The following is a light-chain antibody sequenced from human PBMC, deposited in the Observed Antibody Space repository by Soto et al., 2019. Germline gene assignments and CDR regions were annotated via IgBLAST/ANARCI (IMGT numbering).Light chain of an antibody. CDR3: SSYTSRTTRV. J-gene: IGLJ2*01. CDR2: EVS. V-gene: IGLV2-14*01. CDR1: SSDVGGYAY. Sequence: QSALTQPASVSGSPGQTITISCTGTSSDVGGYAYVSWYQQYPGKVPKLVISEVSNRPSGVSHRFSGSRSGNTASLTISGLQAEDEADYHCSSYTSRTTRVFGGGTKVTVL.